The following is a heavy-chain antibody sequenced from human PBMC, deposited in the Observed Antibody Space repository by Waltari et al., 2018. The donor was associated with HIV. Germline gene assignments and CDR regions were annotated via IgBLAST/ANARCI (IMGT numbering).Heavy chain of an antibody. Sequence: EVQLVQSGAAVTTPGESPTISCKAPGYRFTTYAIGWVRQMPGTGLEWMGIIYPGDSDTRYSPSFQGQVTISADKSIRTAYLQWSSLKASDTAIYYCTKGMYANQDYFDNWGQGTLVTVSS. CDR2: IYPGDSDT. V-gene: IGHV5-51*03. J-gene: IGHJ4*02. CDR1: GYRFTTYA. CDR3: TKGMYANQDYFDN. D-gene: IGHD2-8*01.